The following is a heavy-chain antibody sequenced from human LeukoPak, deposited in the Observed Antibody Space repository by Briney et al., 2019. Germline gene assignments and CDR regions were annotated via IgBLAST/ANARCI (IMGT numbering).Heavy chain of an antibody. J-gene: IGHJ4*02. D-gene: IGHD2-21*02. Sequence: GESLKISCKGSGYSFTSYWIGWVRQMPGKGLEWMGIIYPGDSDTRYSPSFQGQVTISADKSISTAYLQWSSLKASDTAMYNCARSPLYCGGDCYWVLDYWGQGTLVTVSS. CDR1: GYSFTSYW. CDR2: IYPGDSDT. CDR3: ARSPLYCGGDCYWVLDY. V-gene: IGHV5-51*01.